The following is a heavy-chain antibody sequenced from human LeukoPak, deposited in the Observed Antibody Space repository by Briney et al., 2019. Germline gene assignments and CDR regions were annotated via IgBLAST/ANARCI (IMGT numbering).Heavy chain of an antibody. J-gene: IGHJ4*02. V-gene: IGHV3-23*01. Sequence: PGGPLRLSCAASGFTFSSYAMSWVRQAPGKGLEWVSAISGSGGSTYYADSVKGRFTISRDNSKNTLYLQMNSLSAEDTAVYYCAKGLLRYFDWLGYYFDYWGQGTLVTVSS. D-gene: IGHD3-9*01. CDR3: AKGLLRYFDWLGYYFDY. CDR2: ISGSGGST. CDR1: GFTFSSYA.